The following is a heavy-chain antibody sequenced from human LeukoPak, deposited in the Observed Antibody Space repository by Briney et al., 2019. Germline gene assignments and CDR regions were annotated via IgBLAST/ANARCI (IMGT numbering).Heavy chain of an antibody. J-gene: IGHJ4*02. Sequence: NPSETLSLTCAVYGGSFSGYYWSWIRQPPGKGLEWIGEINHSGSTNYNPSLKSRVTISVDTSKNQFSLKLSSVTAADTAVYYCARGLYYYDSSGYYSLHPSPHYFDYWGQGTLVAVSS. D-gene: IGHD3-22*01. CDR1: GGSFSGYY. CDR2: INHSGST. V-gene: IGHV4-34*01. CDR3: ARGLYYYDSSGYYSLHPSPHYFDY.